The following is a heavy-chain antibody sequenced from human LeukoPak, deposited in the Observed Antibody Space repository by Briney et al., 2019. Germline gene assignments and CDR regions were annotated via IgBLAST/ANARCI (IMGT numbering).Heavy chain of an antibody. CDR1: GFTFSSYA. CDR3: AKGFYILSDAFDI. J-gene: IGHJ3*02. V-gene: IGHV3-23*01. CDR2: ISGSGGST. D-gene: IGHD2-15*01. Sequence: GGSLRLSCAASGFTFSSYAMSWVRQAPGKGLEWVSAISGSGGSTYYADSVKGRFTISRDNSKDTLYLQMNSLRAEDTAVYYCAKGFYILSDAFDIWGQGTMVTVSS.